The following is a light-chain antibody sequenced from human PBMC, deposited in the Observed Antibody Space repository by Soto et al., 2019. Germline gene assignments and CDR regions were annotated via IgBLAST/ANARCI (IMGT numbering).Light chain of an antibody. CDR3: QAWDSDIVI. CDR2: EDT. J-gene: IGLJ2*01. CDR1: KLGSKY. Sequence: SYELTQPPSVSVSPGQTASISCSGDKLGSKYTCWYQQKPGQPPVLLIYEDTERPSGIPERFSGSNSGNTATLTISGTQPMDEADYYCQAWDSDIVIFGGGTKHRP. V-gene: IGLV3-1*01.